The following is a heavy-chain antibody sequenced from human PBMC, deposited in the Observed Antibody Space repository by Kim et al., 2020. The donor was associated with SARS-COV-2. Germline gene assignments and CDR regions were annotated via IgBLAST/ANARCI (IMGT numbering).Heavy chain of an antibody. J-gene: IGHJ4*02. D-gene: IGHD1-7*01. CDR2: INPSGGST. CDR3: ARDRRPYNWNYKEGFDY. Sequence: ASVKVSCKASGYTFTSYYMHWVRQAPGQGLEWMGIINPSGGSTSYAQKFQGRVTMTRDTSTSTVYMELSSLRSEDTAVYYCARDRRPYNWNYKEGFDYWGQGTLVTVSS. V-gene: IGHV1-46*01. CDR1: GYTFTSYY.